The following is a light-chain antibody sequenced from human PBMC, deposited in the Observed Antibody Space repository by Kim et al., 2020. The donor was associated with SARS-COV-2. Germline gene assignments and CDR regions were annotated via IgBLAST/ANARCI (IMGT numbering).Light chain of an antibody. CDR2: DVN. J-gene: IGLJ2*01. CDR3: SSYGGSV. V-gene: IGLV2-8*01. Sequence: SALTQPPSASGSPGQSITISCTGTSSDLGGYNYVSWYQQHPGKAPKLMIYDVNKRPSGVPDRFSGSKSGNTASLTVSGLQAEDEADYYCSSYGGSVFGGGTQLTVL. CDR1: SSDLGGYNY.